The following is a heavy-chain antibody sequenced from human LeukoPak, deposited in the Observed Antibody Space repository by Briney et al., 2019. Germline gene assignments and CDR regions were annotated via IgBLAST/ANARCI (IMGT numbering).Heavy chain of an antibody. CDR2: ISYDGSNK. CDR3: ARVGVRYSSGWSNWFDP. Sequence: GGSLRLSCAASGFTFSSYAMHWVRQAPGKGLEWVAAISYDGSNKYYADSVKGRFTISRDNSKNTLYLQMNSLRAEDTAVYYCARVGVRYSSGWSNWFDPWGQGTLVTVSS. CDR1: GFTFSSYA. V-gene: IGHV3-30-3*01. J-gene: IGHJ5*02. D-gene: IGHD6-19*01.